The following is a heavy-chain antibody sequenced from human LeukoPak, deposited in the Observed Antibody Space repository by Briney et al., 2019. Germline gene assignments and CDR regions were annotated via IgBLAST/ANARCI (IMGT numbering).Heavy chain of an antibody. CDR2: ISGGADST. CDR1: GLTVSSYG. Sequence: GGSLRLSCAASGLTVSSYGMGWVRQAPGKGLEWVSGISGGADSTYYADTVKGRFTISRDNSKSTLYLQMNRLRAEDTAVYYCAKDRGVWGQGTLVTVSS. CDR3: AKDRGV. J-gene: IGHJ4*02. V-gene: IGHV3-23*01.